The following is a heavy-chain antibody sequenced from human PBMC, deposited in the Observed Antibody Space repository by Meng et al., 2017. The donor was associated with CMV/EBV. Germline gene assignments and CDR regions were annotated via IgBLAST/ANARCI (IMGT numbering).Heavy chain of an antibody. CDR2: IRYDGSNK. V-gene: IGHV3-30*02. CDR1: GFTFSSYG. CDR3: AKRSNGYWDYYYYYGMDV. Sequence: GESLKISCAASGFTFSSYGMHWVRQAPGKGLEWVAFIRYDGSNKYYADSVKGRFTISRDNSKNTLYLQMNSLRAEDTAVYYCAKRSNGYWDYYYYYGMDVGGQGTTVTVSS. J-gene: IGHJ6*02. D-gene: IGHD3-22*01.